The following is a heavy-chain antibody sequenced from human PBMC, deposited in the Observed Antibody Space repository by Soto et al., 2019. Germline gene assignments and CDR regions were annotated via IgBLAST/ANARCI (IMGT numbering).Heavy chain of an antibody. CDR2: INAGNGNT. CDR1: GYTFTSYA. Sequence: EASVKVSCKASGYTFTSYAMHWVRQAPGQRLEWMGWINAGNGNTKYSQKFQGRVTITRDTSASTAYMELSSLRSKDTAVYYCATTRYDILTGDNWFDPWGQGTLVTVSS. D-gene: IGHD3-9*01. V-gene: IGHV1-3*01. CDR3: ATTRYDILTGDNWFDP. J-gene: IGHJ5*02.